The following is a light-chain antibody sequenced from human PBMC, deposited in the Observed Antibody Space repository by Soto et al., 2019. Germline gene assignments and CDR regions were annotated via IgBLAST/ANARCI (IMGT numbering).Light chain of an antibody. V-gene: IGKV3-20*01. CDR2: GAS. J-gene: IGKJ1*01. Sequence: EIVLTQSPGTLSLSPGERVTLSCRASQSVTSSYIAWYQQKSGQAPRLLLYGASSRATGIPDRFRGSGSGTDFTLTISSLQPEDFATYYCLQHSSYPWTFGQGTKVDIK. CDR3: LQHSSYPWT. CDR1: QSVTSSY.